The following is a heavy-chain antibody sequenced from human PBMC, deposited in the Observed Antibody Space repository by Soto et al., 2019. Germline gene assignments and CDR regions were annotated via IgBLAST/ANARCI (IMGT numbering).Heavy chain of an antibody. D-gene: IGHD3-22*01. CDR3: ARAGYYDSSGYYRPYYYYGMDV. J-gene: IGHJ6*02. V-gene: IGHV4-39*07. Sequence: PSETLSLTCTVSGGSISTSNYYWAWVRQAPGKGLEWIANIYYRGDTYYHPSLRSRLTVSVDTSKNQFSLKLSSVTAADTAVYYCARAGYYDSSGYYRPYYYYGMDVWGQGTTVTVSS. CDR1: GGSISTSNYY. CDR2: IYYRGDT.